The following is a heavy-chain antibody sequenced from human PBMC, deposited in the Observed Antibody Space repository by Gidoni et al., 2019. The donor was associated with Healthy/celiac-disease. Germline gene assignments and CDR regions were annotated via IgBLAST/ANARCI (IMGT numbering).Heavy chain of an antibody. V-gene: IGHV4-39*01. Sequence: QLQLQESGPGLVKPSETLSLTCTVSGGSISSSSYYWGWIRQPPGKGLEWIGSIYYSGSTYYNPSLKSRVTISVDTSKNQFSLKLSSVTATDTAVYYCARHSVWQRGIQLWSNFDYWGQGTLVTVSS. CDR1: GGSISSSSYY. CDR2: IYYSGST. CDR3: ARHSVWQRGIQLWSNFDY. J-gene: IGHJ4*02. D-gene: IGHD5-18*01.